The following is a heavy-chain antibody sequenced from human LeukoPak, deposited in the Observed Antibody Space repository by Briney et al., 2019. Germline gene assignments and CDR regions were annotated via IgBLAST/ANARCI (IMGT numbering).Heavy chain of an antibody. V-gene: IGHV3-9*03. D-gene: IGHD3-22*01. Sequence: PGGSLRLSCAASGFTFDDYAMHWVRQAPGKGLEWVSSITWNSGSIDYADSVKGRFTISRDNAKNSLYLQMNSLRAEDMALYYFAKGTVSSGYYWVFEYWGQGTLVTVSS. CDR3: AKGTVSSGYYWVFEY. CDR1: GFTFDDYA. CDR2: ITWNSGSI. J-gene: IGHJ4*02.